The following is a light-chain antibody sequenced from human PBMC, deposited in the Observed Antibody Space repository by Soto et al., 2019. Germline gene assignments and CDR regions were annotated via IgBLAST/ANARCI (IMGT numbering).Light chain of an antibody. CDR3: QQSYELPGT. Sequence: DIQMTQSPSFLSASVGDRVTISCRASQPISTYVNWYQQKPGKAPNLLIYLSSTLQSGVPSRLSGSGSGTDFTLSIITLQPEDSAIYYCQQSYELPGTFGQGTKVDIK. J-gene: IGKJ1*01. CDR2: LSS. CDR1: QPISTY. V-gene: IGKV1-39*01.